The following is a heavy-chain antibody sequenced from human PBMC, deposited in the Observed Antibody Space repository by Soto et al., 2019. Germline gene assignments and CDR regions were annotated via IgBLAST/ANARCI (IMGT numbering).Heavy chain of an antibody. CDR2: ISGSGGST. CDR3: AKDELYGAIAVAGYYYYYGMDV. V-gene: IGHV3-23*01. Sequence: EVQLLESGGGLVQPGGSLRLSCAASGFTFSSYAMSWVRQAPGKGLEWVSAISGSGGSTYYADSVKGRFTISRDNSKNSLYLQMNRLRAEDTAVYYCAKDELYGAIAVAGYYYYYGMDVWGQGTTVTVSS. D-gene: IGHD6-19*01. CDR1: GFTFSSYA. J-gene: IGHJ6*02.